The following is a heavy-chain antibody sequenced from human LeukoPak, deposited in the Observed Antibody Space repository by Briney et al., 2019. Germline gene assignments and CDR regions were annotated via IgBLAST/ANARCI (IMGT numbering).Heavy chain of an antibody. D-gene: IGHD6-13*01. J-gene: IGHJ6*02. CDR1: GFTFSNAW. CDR2: IKSKTDGGTT. V-gene: IGHV3-15*01. CDR3: TTEPMYSSSLYGMDV. Sequence: PGGSLRLSCAASGFTFSNAWMSWVRQAPGKGLEWVGRIKSKTDGGTTDCAAPVKGRFTISRDDSKNTLYLQMNSLKTEDTAVYYCTTEPMYSSSLYGMDVWGQGTTVTVSS.